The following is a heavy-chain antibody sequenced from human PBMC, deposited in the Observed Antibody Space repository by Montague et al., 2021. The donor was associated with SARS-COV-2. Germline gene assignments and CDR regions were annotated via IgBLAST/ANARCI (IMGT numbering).Heavy chain of an antibody. CDR1: GVSISSRSFY. V-gene: IGHV4-39*07. CDR3: AREYRIELGQTNWYFGL. J-gene: IGHJ2*01. CDR2: IYYNGRT. Sequence: SETLSLTCTVSGVSISSRSFYWAWIRQPPVKGLEWIGTIYYNGRTAYNPSLKSRVTMAVDTAKNQFSLKLNSVTAADTAVYYCAREYRIELGQTNWYFGLWGRGTLVTVSS. D-gene: IGHD5-18*01.